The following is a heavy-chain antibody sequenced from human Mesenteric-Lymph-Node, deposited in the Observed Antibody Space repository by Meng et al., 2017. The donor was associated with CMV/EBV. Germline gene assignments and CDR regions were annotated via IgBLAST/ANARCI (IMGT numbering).Heavy chain of an antibody. D-gene: IGHD2-8*01. J-gene: IGHJ5*02. V-gene: IGHV3-23*03. CDR3: AKDNERRYCTNGVCYRGGWFDP. Sequence: AMSWVRKAPGKRLEWVSVCYSRGSSPYNTGSVKSRFAISRDNSKNTMYLHMNSLRAEDTAVYYCAKDNERRYCTNGVCYRGGWFDPWGQGTLVTVSS. CDR1: A. CDR2: CYSRGSSP.